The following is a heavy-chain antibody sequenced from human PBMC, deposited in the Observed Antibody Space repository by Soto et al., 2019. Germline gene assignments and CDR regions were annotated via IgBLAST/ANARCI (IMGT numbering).Heavy chain of an antibody. V-gene: IGHV4-61*08. Sequence: SETLSLTCTVSGGSISSGGYYWSWIRQHPGKGLEWIGYIYYSGSTNYNPSLKSRVTISVDTSKNQFSLKVSSVTAADTAVYYCARNGYYENWFDSWGQGTLVTVSS. CDR1: GGSISSGGYY. CDR3: ARNGYYENWFDS. J-gene: IGHJ5*01. D-gene: IGHD3-3*01. CDR2: IYYSGST.